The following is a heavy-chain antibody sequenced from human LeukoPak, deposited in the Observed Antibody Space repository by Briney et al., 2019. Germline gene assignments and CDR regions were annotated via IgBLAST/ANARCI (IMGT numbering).Heavy chain of an antibody. CDR2: ISGSGGTT. V-gene: IGHV3-23*01. CDR3: AKDLPDYGDYIEGY. CDR1: GSTFSSFA. D-gene: IGHD4-17*01. Sequence: PGGSLRLSCVASGSTFSSFAMSWVRQAPGKGLEWVSTISGSGGTTNYADSVKGRFTFSRDNSRNMVHLQMNSLRAEDTAVYYCAKDLPDYGDYIEGYWGQGTLVTVSS. J-gene: IGHJ4*02.